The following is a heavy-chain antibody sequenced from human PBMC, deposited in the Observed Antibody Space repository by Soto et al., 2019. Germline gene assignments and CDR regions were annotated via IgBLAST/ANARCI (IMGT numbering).Heavy chain of an antibody. CDR3: ARRLAPGSYNWFDP. V-gene: IGHV4-59*08. D-gene: IGHD6-6*01. J-gene: IGHJ5*02. Sequence: SETLSLTCTVSGGSISSYYWSWIRQPPRKGLEWIGYIYYSGSTNYNPSLKSRVTISVDTSKNQFSLKLSSVTAADTAVYYCARRLAPGSYNWFDPWGQGTLVTVSS. CDR2: IYYSGST. CDR1: GGSISSYY.